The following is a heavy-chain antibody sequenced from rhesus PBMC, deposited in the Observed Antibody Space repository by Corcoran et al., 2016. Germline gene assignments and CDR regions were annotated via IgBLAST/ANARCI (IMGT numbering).Heavy chain of an antibody. D-gene: IGHD6-25*01. J-gene: IGHJ5-1*01. V-gene: IGHV1-200*01. CDR2: RNPRKGKT. Sequence: QVQLVQSGAEVKKPGASVKLSCKASGYNFTSYSIHWLRQAPGQGLEWMGWRNPRKGKTGYGQKCQGRDTMTVDTSTRTAYMGLSSRRSEDTAVYYCAINSGIGVNRFDVWGPGVLVTVSS. CDR1: GYNFTSYS. CDR3: AINSGIGVNRFDV.